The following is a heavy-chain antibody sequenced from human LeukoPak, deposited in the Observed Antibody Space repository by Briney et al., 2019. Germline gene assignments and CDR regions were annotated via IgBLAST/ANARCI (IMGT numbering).Heavy chain of an antibody. CDR1: GGPLSRYY. V-gene: IGHV4-59*01. D-gene: IGHD3-22*01. CDR2: IHYSGST. J-gene: IGHJ5*02. CDR3: ARVTYYYDSSGFDP. Sequence: KPSETPSLICPVSGGPLSRYYWGWIRQPPGEGLEWNWDIHYSGSTNYNPSLKSRVTISVDTSKKQFSLKLSSVTAADTAVYYCARVTYYYDSSGFDPWGQGTLVTVSS.